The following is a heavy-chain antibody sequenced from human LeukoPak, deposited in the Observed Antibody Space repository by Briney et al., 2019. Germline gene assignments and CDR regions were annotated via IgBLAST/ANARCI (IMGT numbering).Heavy chain of an antibody. V-gene: IGHV3-23*01. CDR2: ISGSGGST. Sequence: GGSLRLSCAVSGFTFSSYAMSWVRQAPGKGLEWVSAISGSGGSTYYADSVKGRFTISSDNSKNTLYLQMNSLRAEDTAVYYCAKDQGQWLVLSWNYWGQGTLVTVSS. J-gene: IGHJ4*02. D-gene: IGHD6-19*01. CDR3: AKDQGQWLVLSWNY. CDR1: GFTFSSYA.